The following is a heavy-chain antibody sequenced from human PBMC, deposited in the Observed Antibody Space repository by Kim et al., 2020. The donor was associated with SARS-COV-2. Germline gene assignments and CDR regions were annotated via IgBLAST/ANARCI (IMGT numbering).Heavy chain of an antibody. CDR1: GGSISSSSYY. J-gene: IGHJ4*02. V-gene: IGHV4-39*07. Sequence: SETLSLTCTVSGGSISSSSYYWGWIRQPPGKGLEWIGSIYYSGSTYYNPSLKSRVTISVDTSKNQFSLKLSSVTAADTAVYYCARAREGATHDYWGQGTLVTVSS. CDR2: IYYSGST. D-gene: IGHD1-26*01. CDR3: ARAREGATHDY.